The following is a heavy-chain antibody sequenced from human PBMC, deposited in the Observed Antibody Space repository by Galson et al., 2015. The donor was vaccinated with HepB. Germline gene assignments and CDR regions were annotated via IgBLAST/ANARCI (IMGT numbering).Heavy chain of an antibody. V-gene: IGHV3-23*01. CDR2: ISGSGGST. Sequence: SLRLSCAASGFTFSSYAMSWVRQAPGKGLEWVSAISGSGGSTYYADSVKGRFTISRDNSKNTLYLQMNSLRAEDTAVYYCAKGGRAPMIVVVTAFDYWGQGTLVTVSS. CDR1: GFTFSSYA. CDR3: AKGGRAPMIVVVTAFDY. D-gene: IGHD3-22*01. J-gene: IGHJ4*02.